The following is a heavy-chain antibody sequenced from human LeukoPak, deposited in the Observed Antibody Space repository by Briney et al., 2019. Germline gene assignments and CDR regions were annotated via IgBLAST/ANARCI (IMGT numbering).Heavy chain of an antibody. CDR1: GFTFSTYA. CDR2: IRGSGGNT. V-gene: IGHV3-23*01. D-gene: IGHD7-27*01. CDR3: ASDVPGDGSDY. Sequence: PGGSLRLSCAASGFTFSTYAMTWVRQAPGKGLEWVSGIRGSGGNTDYADSVKGRFTISRDNAKNSLYLQMNSLRAEDTAVYYCASDVPGDGSDYWGQGTLVTVSS. J-gene: IGHJ4*02.